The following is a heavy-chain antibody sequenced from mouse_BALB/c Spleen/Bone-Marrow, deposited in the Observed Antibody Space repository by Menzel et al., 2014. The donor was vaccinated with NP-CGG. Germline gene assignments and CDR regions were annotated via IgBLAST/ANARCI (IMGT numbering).Heavy chain of an antibody. CDR1: GFNIKDTY. D-gene: IGHD1-2*01. CDR3: ARYRLGTYFDY. V-gene: IGHV14-3*02. CDR2: IDPANGNP. Sequence: EVQAVASGAALVKPGASVKLSCTASGFNIKDTYMHWVKQRPEQGLEWIGRIDPANGNPKYDPKFQGKATITADTSSNTAYLQLSSLTSEDTAVYYCARYRLGTYFDYWGQGTTLTVSS. J-gene: IGHJ2*01.